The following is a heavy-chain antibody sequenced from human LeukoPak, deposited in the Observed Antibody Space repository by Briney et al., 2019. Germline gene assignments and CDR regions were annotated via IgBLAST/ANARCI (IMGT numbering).Heavy chain of an antibody. Sequence: GGSLRLSCAASGFTFSSYWMHWVRQAPEKGLVWVSRINTDGSSTTYADSVEGRFTISRDNAKNTLFLQMNSLRAEDTAVYYCARDVYGRFDPWGQGTLATVSS. J-gene: IGHJ5*02. D-gene: IGHD2/OR15-2a*01. V-gene: IGHV3-74*01. CDR3: ARDVYGRFDP. CDR1: GFTFSSYW. CDR2: INTDGSST.